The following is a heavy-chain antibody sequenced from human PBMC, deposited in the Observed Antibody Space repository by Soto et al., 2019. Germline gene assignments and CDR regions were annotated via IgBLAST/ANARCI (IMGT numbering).Heavy chain of an antibody. J-gene: IGHJ3*02. CDR1: GFTFSSYA. CDR2: ISGSGGST. V-gene: IGHV3-23*01. D-gene: IGHD2-8*01. Sequence: GGSLRLSCAASGFTFSSYAMSWVRQAPRKGLEWVSAISGSGGSTYYADSVKGRFTISRDNSKNTLYLQMNSLRAEDTAVYYCAKEPARLVLMVYAAEDAFDIWGQGTMVTVSS. CDR3: AKEPARLVLMVYAAEDAFDI.